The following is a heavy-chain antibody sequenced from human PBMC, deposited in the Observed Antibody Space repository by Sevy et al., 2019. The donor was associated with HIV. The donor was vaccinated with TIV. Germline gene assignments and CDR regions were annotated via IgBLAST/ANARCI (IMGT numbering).Heavy chain of an antibody. V-gene: IGHV3-23*01. CDR2: ISGSGGST. Sequence: GGSLRLSCAASGFTFSSYAMSWVRQAPGKELEWVSAISGSGGSTYYADSVKGRFTISRDNSKNTLYLQMNSLRAEDTAVYYCAKELAYCGGDCYSGWFDPWGQGTLVTVSS. J-gene: IGHJ5*02. CDR3: AKELAYCGGDCYSGWFDP. CDR1: GFTFSSYA. D-gene: IGHD2-21*02.